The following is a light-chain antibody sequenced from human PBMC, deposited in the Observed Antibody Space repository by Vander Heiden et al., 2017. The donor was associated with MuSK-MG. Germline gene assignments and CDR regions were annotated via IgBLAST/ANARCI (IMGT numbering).Light chain of an antibody. CDR1: STNIGSNT. Sequence: QSVLTQPPSASGTPGPRVTICCSGSSTNIGSNTVNWYQQNPGTAPKLLIYSDNERPSGIPDRFSGSKSGTTASLAISGLQSEDEADYYCAAWDDSLNGRVFGGGTKLTVL. CDR3: AAWDDSLNGRV. CDR2: SDN. J-gene: IGLJ3*02. V-gene: IGLV1-44*01.